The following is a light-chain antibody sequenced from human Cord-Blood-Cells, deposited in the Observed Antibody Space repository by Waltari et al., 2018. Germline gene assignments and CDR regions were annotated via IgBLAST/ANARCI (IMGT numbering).Light chain of an antibody. CDR3: QQYGSSPRYS. CDR1: QSVSSSY. Sequence: EIVLTQSPGPLSLSPGERATLSCRASQSVSSSYLAWNQQKPGQAPRLLIYGASSRATGIPDRFSGSGSGTDITLTISRLEPEDFAVYYCQQYGSSPRYSFGQGTKLEIK. V-gene: IGKV3-20*01. J-gene: IGKJ2*03. CDR2: GAS.